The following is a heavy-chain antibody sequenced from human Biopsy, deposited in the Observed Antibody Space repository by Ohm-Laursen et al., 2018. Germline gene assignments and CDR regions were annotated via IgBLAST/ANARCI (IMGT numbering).Heavy chain of an antibody. Sequence: SSVKVSCKASGDTFSRSAFFWVRQAPGQGLVYLGRIIPIVGITNHAQTFQGRITLTADRSTNTAYMELNSLRSEDTAVYYWARAGVGSDGTDSYYYGMDVWGPGTTVTVSS. CDR1: GDTFSRSA. V-gene: IGHV1-69*04. CDR3: ARAGVGSDGTDSYYYGMDV. CDR2: IIPIVGIT. D-gene: IGHD5-24*01. J-gene: IGHJ6*02.